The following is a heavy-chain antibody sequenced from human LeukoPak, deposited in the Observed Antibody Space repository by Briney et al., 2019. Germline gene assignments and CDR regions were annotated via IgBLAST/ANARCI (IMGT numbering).Heavy chain of an antibody. CDR1: GFTFSSYA. CDR3: AKGSDFWSGFDAFDI. CDR2: ISGSGGST. V-gene: IGHV3-23*01. Sequence: PGGSLRLSCAASGFTFSSYAMSWVRQAPGKGLEWVSAISGSGGSTYYADSVKGRFTISRDNSKNTLYLQINSLRAEDTAVYYCAKGSDFWSGFDAFDIWGQGIMVTVSS. D-gene: IGHD3-3*01. J-gene: IGHJ3*02.